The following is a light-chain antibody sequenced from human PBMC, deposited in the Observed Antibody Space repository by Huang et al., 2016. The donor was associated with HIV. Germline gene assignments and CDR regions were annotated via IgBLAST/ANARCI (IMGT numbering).Light chain of an antibody. V-gene: IGKV1-5*03. CDR3: QQYKSFPWT. CDR1: QSISTW. J-gene: IGKJ1*01. CDR2: EAS. Sequence: DIQMTQSSSTLSASVGDRVTIACRASQSISTWLAWYQQKPGRAPNLLVYEASTLESGVPSRFSGGGSGTDFTLTISSLQPDDFATYFCQQYKSFPWTFGQGTKVEV.